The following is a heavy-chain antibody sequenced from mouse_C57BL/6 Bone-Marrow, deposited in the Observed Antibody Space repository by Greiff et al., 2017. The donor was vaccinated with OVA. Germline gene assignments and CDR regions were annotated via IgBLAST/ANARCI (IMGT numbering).Heavy chain of an antibody. V-gene: IGHV14-4*01. CDR3: TTPYGYDVYYFDY. J-gene: IGHJ2*01. D-gene: IGHD2-2*01. Sequence: EVQGVESGAELVRPGASVKLSCTASGFNIKDDYMHWVKQRPEQGLEWIGWIDPENGDTEYASKFQGKATITADTSSNTAYLQLSSLTSEDTAVYYCTTPYGYDVYYFDYWGQGTTLTVSS. CDR2: IDPENGDT. CDR1: GFNIKDDY.